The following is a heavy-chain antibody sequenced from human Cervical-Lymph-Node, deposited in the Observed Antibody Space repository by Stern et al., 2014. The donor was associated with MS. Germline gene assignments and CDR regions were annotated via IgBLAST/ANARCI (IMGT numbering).Heavy chain of an antibody. Sequence: ESGPTLVKPTQTLTLTCTFSGFSLSTSGVGVAWIRQPPGKALEWLALLYWDDAKRYSPSLKSRLTITKDTSKNQVVLTMTNMDPVDTATYYCARGEYYFDSSGYYGYYYGMDVWGQGTTVTVSS. CDR3: ARGEYYFDSSGYYGYYYGMDV. CDR1: GFSLSTSGVG. CDR2: LYWDDAK. D-gene: IGHD3-22*01. V-gene: IGHV2-5*02. J-gene: IGHJ6*02.